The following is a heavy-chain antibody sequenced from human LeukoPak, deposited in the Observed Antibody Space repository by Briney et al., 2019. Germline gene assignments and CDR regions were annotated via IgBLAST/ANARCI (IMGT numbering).Heavy chain of an antibody. J-gene: IGHJ4*02. V-gene: IGHV3-23*01. D-gene: IGHD2/OR15-2a*01. CDR3: AKTNRGYYPKQHFDY. CDR2: ISGSGGSP. Sequence: GGSLRLSCGASGFTFSSYAMSWVRQAPGKGLEWVSTISGSGGSPYYADSVKGRFTISRDNSKNTLYLQMNSLRAEDTAVYYCAKTNRGYYPKQHFDYWGQGTLVTVSS. CDR1: GFTFSSYA.